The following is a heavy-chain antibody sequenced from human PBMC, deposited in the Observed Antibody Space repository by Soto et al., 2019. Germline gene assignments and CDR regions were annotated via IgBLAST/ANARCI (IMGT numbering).Heavy chain of an antibody. V-gene: IGHV3-43*01. CDR1: GFTFDDYN. D-gene: IGHD3-22*01. Sequence: PGGSLRLSCAASGFTFDDYNMYWVRQAPGKGLEWVSLISWDGGTTYYADSVKGRFTISRDNVKNSLYLQMNSLRAEDTALYYCAKGGYYDSSGPLHPPDVWGQGTTVTVSS. CDR3: AKGGYYDSSGPLHPPDV. J-gene: IGHJ6*02. CDR2: ISWDGGTT.